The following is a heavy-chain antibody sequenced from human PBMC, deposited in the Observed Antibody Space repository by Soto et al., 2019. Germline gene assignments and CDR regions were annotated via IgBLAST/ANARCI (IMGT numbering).Heavy chain of an antibody. CDR1: GFTVSSNY. CDR3: ARDQRYCSGGSCYFEADAFDI. V-gene: IGHV3-53*01. D-gene: IGHD2-15*01. Sequence: HPGGSLRLSCAASGFTVSSNYMSWVRQAPGKGLEWVSVIYSGGSTYYADSVKGRFTISRDNSKNTLYLQMNSLRAEDTAVYYCARDQRYCSGGSCYFEADAFDIWGQGTMVTVSS. J-gene: IGHJ3*02. CDR2: IYSGGST.